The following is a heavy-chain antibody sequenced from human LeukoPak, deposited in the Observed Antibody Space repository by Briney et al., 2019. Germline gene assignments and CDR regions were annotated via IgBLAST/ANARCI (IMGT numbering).Heavy chain of an antibody. CDR2: IYYSGIT. D-gene: IGHD5-12*01. J-gene: IGHJ4*02. CDR3: ARARSGYSGGRIDY. Sequence: SETLSLTCNVSGDSISYYYLTWIRQPPGKGLEWIGFIYYSGITDYSSSLRSRLTISVDTSKNRFSLKLNSVTAADTAVYYCARARSGYSGGRIDYWGQGTLVIVS. V-gene: IGHV4-59*01. CDR1: GDSISYYY.